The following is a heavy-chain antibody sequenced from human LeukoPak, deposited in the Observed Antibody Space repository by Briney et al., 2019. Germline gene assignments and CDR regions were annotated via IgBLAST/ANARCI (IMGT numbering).Heavy chain of an antibody. CDR1: GFTFSSYA. CDR2: ISGSGGST. CDR3: ASHRGYSGYDLVDY. Sequence: PGGSLRLSCAASGFTFSSYAMSWVRQAPGKGLEWVSAISGSGGSTYYADSVKGRFTIYRDNSKNTLYLQMNSLRAEDTAVYYCASHRGYSGYDLVDYWGQGTLVTVSS. V-gene: IGHV3-23*01. J-gene: IGHJ4*02. D-gene: IGHD5-12*01.